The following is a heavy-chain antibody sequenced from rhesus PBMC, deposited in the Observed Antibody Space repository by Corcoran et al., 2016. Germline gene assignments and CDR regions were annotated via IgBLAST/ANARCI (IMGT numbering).Heavy chain of an antibody. CDR3: AREFWGDVH. Sequence: EVQLVESGGGLAKPGGSLRLSCAASGFTFSDYTMHWVRQAPGKGRDVVSAIRRGGSTDYADHVKGRFTISRDNSKNTLSLQMSSLRPEDTAVYYCAREFWGDVHWGQGVLVTVSS. CDR2: IRRGGST. D-gene: IGHD3-34*01. J-gene: IGHJ4*01. V-gene: IGHV3-103*01. CDR1: GFTFSDYT.